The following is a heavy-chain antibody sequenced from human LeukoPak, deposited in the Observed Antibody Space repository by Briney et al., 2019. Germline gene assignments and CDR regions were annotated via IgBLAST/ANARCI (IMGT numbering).Heavy chain of an antibody. CDR2: ISAYNGNT. Sequence: GASVKVSCKASGYTFTSYGISWVRQAPGQGLEWMGWISAYNGNTNYAQKLQGRVTMTTDTSTSTAYMELRSLRSDDTAVYYCAREAHSRYYDFWSGYYTHLGSGFDPWGQGTLVTVSS. J-gene: IGHJ5*02. V-gene: IGHV1-18*01. CDR3: AREAHSRYYDFWSGYYTHLGSGFDP. CDR1: GYTFTSYG. D-gene: IGHD3-3*01.